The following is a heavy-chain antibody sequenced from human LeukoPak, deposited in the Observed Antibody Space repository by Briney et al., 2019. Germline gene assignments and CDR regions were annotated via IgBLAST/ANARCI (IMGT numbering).Heavy chain of an antibody. D-gene: IGHD6-19*01. V-gene: IGHV3-48*01. CDR1: GFTFNRYN. CDR2: ISSSGGTI. CDR3: AKDLYTSGWYDY. Sequence: GGSLRLSCAASGFTFNRYNMNWVRRAPGKGLEWVSYISSSGGTIYYVDSVKGRFTISRDNSKNTLYLQMNSLRVDDTAVYYCAKDLYTSGWYDYWGQGTLVTVSS. J-gene: IGHJ4*02.